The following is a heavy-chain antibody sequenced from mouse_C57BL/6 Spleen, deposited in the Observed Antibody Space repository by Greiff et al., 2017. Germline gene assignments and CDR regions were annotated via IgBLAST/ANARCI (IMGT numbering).Heavy chain of an antibody. J-gene: IGHJ4*01. CDR1: GFTFSSYT. CDR3: ARKGLGYYGYYYAMDY. D-gene: IGHD1-1*01. Sequence: EVKLVESGGGLVKPGGSLTLSCAASGFTFSSYTMSWVRQTPEKRLEWVATISGGGGNTYYPDSVKGRFTISRDNAKNTLYLQMSSLRSEDTALYYCARKGLGYYGYYYAMDYWGQGTSVTVSS. CDR2: ISGGGGNT. V-gene: IGHV5-9*01.